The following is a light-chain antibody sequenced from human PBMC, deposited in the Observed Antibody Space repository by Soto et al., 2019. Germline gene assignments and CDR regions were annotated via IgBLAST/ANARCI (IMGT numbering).Light chain of an antibody. CDR1: QSISSW. Sequence: DIQMTQSPSTLSASVGDRVTITCRASQSISSWLAWYQQKPGKAPNLLIYDASTLESGVPSRFGGTGSGTEFTLTISSLQPEDFATYYCQQYNTYWTFGQGTKVE. CDR2: DAS. V-gene: IGKV1-5*01. CDR3: QQYNTYWT. J-gene: IGKJ1*01.